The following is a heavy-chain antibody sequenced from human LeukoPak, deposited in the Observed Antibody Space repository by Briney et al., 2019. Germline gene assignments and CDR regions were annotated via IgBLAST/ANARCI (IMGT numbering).Heavy chain of an antibody. CDR2: IYYSGST. CDR1: GGSISSYY. CDR3: GGHFGGSSGSFYTDY. D-gene: IGHD3-10*01. V-gene: IGHV4-59*08. Sequence: SETLSLTCTVSGGSISSYYWSWIRQPPGKGLEWIGYIYYSGSTNYIPSLKSRVTISLDTSRNLFSLSLTSVTAADTAVYYCGGHFGGSSGSFYTDYWGQGTLVTVSS. J-gene: IGHJ4*02.